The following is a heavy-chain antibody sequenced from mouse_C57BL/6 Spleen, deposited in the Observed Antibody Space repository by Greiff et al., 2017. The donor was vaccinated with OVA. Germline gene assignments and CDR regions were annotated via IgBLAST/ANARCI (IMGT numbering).Heavy chain of an antibody. Sequence: EVQRVESGGGLVKPGGSLKLSCAASGFTFSSYAMSWVRQTPEKRLEWVATISDGGSYTYYPDNVKGRFTISRDNAKNNLYLQMSHLKSEDTAMYYCARGVLGFDYWGQGTTLTVSS. CDR2: ISDGGSYT. J-gene: IGHJ2*01. V-gene: IGHV5-4*01. CDR3: ARGVLGFDY. CDR1: GFTFSSYA. D-gene: IGHD4-1*01.